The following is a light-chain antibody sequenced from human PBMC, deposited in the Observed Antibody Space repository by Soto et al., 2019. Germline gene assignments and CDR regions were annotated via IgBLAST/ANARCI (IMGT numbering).Light chain of an antibody. Sequence: DIQLTQSPSFLSASLLDRVPIXWRASQGISSYLAWYQQKPGKAPKLLIYAASTLQSGVPSRFSGSGSGTEFTLTISSLQPEDFATYYCLQHNSYPITFGQGTRLEIK. CDR2: AAS. J-gene: IGKJ5*01. CDR3: LQHNSYPIT. CDR1: QGISSY. V-gene: IGKV1-9*01.